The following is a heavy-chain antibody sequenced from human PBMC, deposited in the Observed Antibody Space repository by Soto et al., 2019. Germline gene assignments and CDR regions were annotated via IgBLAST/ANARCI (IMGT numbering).Heavy chain of an antibody. V-gene: IGHV4-59*01. CDR1: GGSISSYY. D-gene: IGHD6-13*01. CDR2: IYYSGST. CDR3: ARELSSSSLFDY. J-gene: IGHJ4*02. Sequence: SETLSLTCTVSGGSISSYYWSWIRQPPGKGLEWIGYIYYSGSTNYNPSLKSRVTISVDTSKNQFSPKLSSVTAADTAVYYCARELSSSSLFDYWGQGTLVTVSS.